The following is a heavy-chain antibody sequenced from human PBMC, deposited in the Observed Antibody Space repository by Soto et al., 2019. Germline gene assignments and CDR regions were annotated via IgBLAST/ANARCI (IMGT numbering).Heavy chain of an antibody. V-gene: IGHV1-69*02. CDR1: GDTFSFYT. D-gene: IGHD3-10*01. CDR3: ATSYGSGSSPFDY. J-gene: IGHJ4*02. CDR2: VNPILAMS. Sequence: QVQLVQSVAEVKKPGSSVKVSCKASGDTFSFYTLNWVRQAPGQGFEWVGRVNPILAMSSSAHKFQGRVSMFADKSTGTAYMELRSLRSDDTAVYYCATSYGSGSSPFDYCGQGTLGTVSS.